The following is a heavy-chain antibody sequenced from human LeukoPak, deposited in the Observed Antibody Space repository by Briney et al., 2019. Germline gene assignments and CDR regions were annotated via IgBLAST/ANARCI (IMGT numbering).Heavy chain of an antibody. CDR1: GFTFSTYW. D-gene: IGHD3-22*01. J-gene: IGHJ5*02. Sequence: GGSLRLSCAASGFTFSTYWMTWVRQAPGKGLEWVADINQNGSETYYVDSVKGRFTISRDNAKNSLYLQMNSLRVEDTAVYYCARKKYYYDTSTYGWFDPWGQGISVTVSS. CDR3: ARKKYYYDTSTYGWFDP. CDR2: INQNGSET. V-gene: IGHV3-7*01.